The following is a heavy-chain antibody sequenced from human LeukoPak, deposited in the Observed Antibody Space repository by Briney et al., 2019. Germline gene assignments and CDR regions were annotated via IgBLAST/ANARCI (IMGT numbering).Heavy chain of an antibody. J-gene: IGHJ4*02. CDR2: LYYIGNT. D-gene: IGHD3-10*01. V-gene: IGHV4-59*08. CDR1: NGSLDGYY. CDR3: ARQRHSLWFGKLSSYFDY. Sequence: SETLSLTCTVSNGSLDGYYWGWIRQPPGKGLEWLGYLYYIGNTNYNPSLKSRVTISVDTAKNQFSLWLSSVTAADTAVYYCARQRHSLWFGKLSSYFDYWGQGTLVTVSS.